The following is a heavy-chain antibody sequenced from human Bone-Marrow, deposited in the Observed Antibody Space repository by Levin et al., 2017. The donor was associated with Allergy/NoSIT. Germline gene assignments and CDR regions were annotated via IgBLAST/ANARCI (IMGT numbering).Heavy chain of an antibody. Sequence: SETLSLTCTVSGGSINSGVYYWSWIRQPPGNGLEWIGYISHSGSTNYSPSLKSRVTMSVEMSKNQFSLKLSSVTAADTAVYYCARRHGSGSEYSFDYWGQGTLVTVSS. V-gene: IGHV4-30-4*01. D-gene: IGHD3-10*01. CDR1: GGSINSGVYY. CDR3: ARRHGSGSEYSFDY. CDR2: ISHSGST. J-gene: IGHJ4*02.